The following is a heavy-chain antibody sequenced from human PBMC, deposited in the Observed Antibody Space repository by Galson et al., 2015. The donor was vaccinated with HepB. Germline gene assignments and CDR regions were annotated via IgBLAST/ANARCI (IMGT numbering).Heavy chain of an antibody. Sequence: SVKVSCKASGYTFTSYAMNWVRQAPGQGLEWMGWINTNTGNPTYAQGFTGRFVLSLDTSVSTAYLQICSLKAEDTAVYYCARDIVTTGPNYYYYYYMDVWGKGTTVAVSS. CDR1: GYTFTSYA. CDR2: INTNTGNP. CDR3: ARDIVTTGPNYYYYYYMDV. J-gene: IGHJ6*03. D-gene: IGHD4-11*01. V-gene: IGHV7-4-1*01.